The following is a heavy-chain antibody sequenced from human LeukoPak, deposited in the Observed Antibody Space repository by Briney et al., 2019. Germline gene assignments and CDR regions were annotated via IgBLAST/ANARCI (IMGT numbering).Heavy chain of an antibody. D-gene: IGHD4-17*01. CDR1: GFTFSSYW. V-gene: IGHV3-7*01. CDR3: ARGKTTVTPGNLDY. J-gene: IGHJ4*02. Sequence: PGGSLRLSCVASGFTFSSYWMSWVRQAPGQALEGVANIKQDGIEKYYLDSVKGRFTISRDNAKNSLYLQMNNLRAEDTAAYYCARGKTTVTPGNLDYWGQGTLVTVTS. CDR2: IKQDGIEK.